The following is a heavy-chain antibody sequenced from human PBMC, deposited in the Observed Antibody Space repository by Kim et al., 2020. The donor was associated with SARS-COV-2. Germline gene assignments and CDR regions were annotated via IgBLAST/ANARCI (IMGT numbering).Heavy chain of an antibody. J-gene: IGHJ6*02. CDR3: ARPIVVVPAAPGGMDV. V-gene: IGHV3-30*07. D-gene: IGHD2-2*01. Sequence: GKGRFTISRDNSKNTLYLQMNSLGAEDTAVYYCARPIVVVPAAPGGMDVWGQGTTVTVSS.